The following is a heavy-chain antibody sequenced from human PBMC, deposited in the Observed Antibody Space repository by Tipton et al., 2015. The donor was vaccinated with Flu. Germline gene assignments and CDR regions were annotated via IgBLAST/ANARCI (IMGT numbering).Heavy chain of an antibody. CDR2: IGHTGNT. Sequence: TLSLTCTVSGGSVSKGGSYWSWIRQAPGKGLEWIGNIGHTGNTYHNPSLKSRVRLSVDTSKNQFSLKLSSVTAADTAVYYCARRDYSNYVSEPKNWFDSWGQGTLVTVSS. D-gene: IGHD4-11*01. J-gene: IGHJ5*01. CDR1: GGSVSKGGSY. CDR3: ARRDYSNYVSEPKNWFDS. V-gene: IGHV4-61*08.